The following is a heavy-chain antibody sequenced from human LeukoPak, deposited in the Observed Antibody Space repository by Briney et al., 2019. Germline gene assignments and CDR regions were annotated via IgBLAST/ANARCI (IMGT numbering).Heavy chain of an antibody. CDR3: ARSRFYFDY. CDR2: IYSSGNT. J-gene: IGHJ4*02. CDR1: EFTVRSNY. Sequence: PGGSLRLSCAASEFTVRSNYMSWVRQAPGKGLEWVSVIYSSGNTYYADSVKGRFTISRDNSKNSLYLQLNSLRAEDTAVYYCARSRFYFDYWGQGTLVTVSS. V-gene: IGHV3-66*01.